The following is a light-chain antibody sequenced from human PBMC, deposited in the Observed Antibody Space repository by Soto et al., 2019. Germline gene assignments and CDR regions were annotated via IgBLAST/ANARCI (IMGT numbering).Light chain of an antibody. CDR2: AAS. CDR3: QQYYSYPQT. J-gene: IGKJ1*01. Sequence: AIRITQSPSSLSSSTLERLTITCRASQGISSYLAWYQQKPGKAPKLLIYAASTLQSGVPSRFSGSGSGTDFTLTISCLQSEDFATYYCQQYYSYPQTFGQGTKVDIK. V-gene: IGKV1-8*01. CDR1: QGISSY.